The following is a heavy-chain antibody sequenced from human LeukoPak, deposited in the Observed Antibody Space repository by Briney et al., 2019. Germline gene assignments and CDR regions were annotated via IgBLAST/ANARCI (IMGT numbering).Heavy chain of an antibody. CDR1: GFTFSSYS. CDR2: ISSSSSYI. V-gene: IGHV3-21*01. Sequence: GGFLRLSCAASGFTFSSYSMNWVRQAPGKGLEWVSSISSSSSYIYYADSVKGRFTISRDNAKNSLYLQMNSLRAEDTAVYYCARGVNPKLRYFDWLHHYYFDYWGQGTLVTVSS. D-gene: IGHD3-9*01. J-gene: IGHJ4*02. CDR3: ARGVNPKLRYFDWLHHYYFDY.